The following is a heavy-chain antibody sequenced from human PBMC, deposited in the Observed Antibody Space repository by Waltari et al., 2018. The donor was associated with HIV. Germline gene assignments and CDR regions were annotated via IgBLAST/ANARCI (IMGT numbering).Heavy chain of an antibody. Sequence: QVQLVQSGAEVKKPGASVKVSCKASGYTFPSYDTNWVRQATGQGLEWMGWMNPNSGNTGYAQKFQGRVTMTRNTSISTAYMELSSLISEDTAVYYCARNMVTTRQYDYWGQGSLVTVSS. CDR1: GYTFPSYD. V-gene: IGHV1-8*01. D-gene: IGHD4-17*01. J-gene: IGHJ4*02. CDR2: MNPNSGNT. CDR3: ARNMVTTRQYDY.